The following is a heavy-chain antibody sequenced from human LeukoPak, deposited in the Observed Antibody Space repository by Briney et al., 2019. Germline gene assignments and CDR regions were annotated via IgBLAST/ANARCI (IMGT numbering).Heavy chain of an antibody. CDR3: ARRMGRRFGERYYYYHYMDV. J-gene: IGHJ6*03. CDR1: GGSISSSSYY. Sequence: SETLSLTCTVSGGSISSSSYYWAWIRQPPGKGLEWIGSIYYSGNTYYKSSLKSRVTISVDTSKNQFSLKLSSVTAADTAMYYCARRMGRRFGERYYYYHYMDVWGKGTTVTISS. D-gene: IGHD3-10*01. CDR2: IYYSGNT. V-gene: IGHV4-39*07.